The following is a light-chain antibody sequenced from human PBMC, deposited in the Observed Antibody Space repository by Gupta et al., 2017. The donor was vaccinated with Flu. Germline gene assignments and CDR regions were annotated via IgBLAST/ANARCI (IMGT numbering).Light chain of an antibody. CDR2: LGS. V-gene: IGKV2-28*01. CDR1: QSRLPRSGYNY. Sequence: VTPGEPASISCRSSQSRLPRSGYNYLGWFLQKPGQSPQLLLYLGSNRAPGVPDTFSGSGSGTDFTLKISRVEAADVGIYYCSQALQLPLTFGEGTLLEIK. CDR3: SQALQLPLT. J-gene: IGKJ5*01.